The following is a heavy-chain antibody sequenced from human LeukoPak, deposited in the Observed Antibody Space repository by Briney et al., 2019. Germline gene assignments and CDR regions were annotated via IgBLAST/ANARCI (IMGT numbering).Heavy chain of an antibody. CDR2: IKQDGSEK. Sequence: PGGSLRLSCAASGFTFSSYWMSWVRQAPGKGLEWVANIKQDGSEKYYVDSVKGRFTISRDNAKNSLYLQMNSLRAEGTAVYYCAREGAGITIFGVVDYWGQGTLVTVSS. J-gene: IGHJ4*02. D-gene: IGHD3-3*01. CDR3: AREGAGITIFGVVDY. CDR1: GFTFSSYW. V-gene: IGHV3-7*01.